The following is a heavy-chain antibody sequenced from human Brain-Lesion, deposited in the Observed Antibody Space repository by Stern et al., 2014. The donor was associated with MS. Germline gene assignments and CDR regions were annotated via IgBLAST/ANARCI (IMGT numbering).Heavy chain of an antibody. Sequence: QVQLQQSGPGLVKPSETLSLTCTVAGGSVSSTSYAWAWIRQPPGKGLEWIGTIYYSGNTYYSPALQSRLTLSLHQSNNQFSPPRSSVTAADTAVYYCAGEEDIRYCSGGSCTGNWFDPWGQGTLVTVSS. V-gene: IGHV4-39*01. CDR3: AGEEDIRYCSGGSCTGNWFDP. CDR2: IYYSGNT. J-gene: IGHJ5*02. CDR1: GGSVSSTSYA. D-gene: IGHD2-15*01.